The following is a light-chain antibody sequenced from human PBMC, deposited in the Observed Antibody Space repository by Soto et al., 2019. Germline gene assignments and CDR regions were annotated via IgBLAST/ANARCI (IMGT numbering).Light chain of an antibody. CDR2: SNN. J-gene: IGLJ3*02. CDR3: AAWDDSLNGWV. Sequence: VVTQPPSASGTPGQRVTLSCSGSSSNIGSNTVNWYQQLPGTAPKLLIYSNNQRPSGVPDRFSGSKSGTSASLAISGLQSEDEADYYCAAWDDSLNGWVFGGGTKLTVL. V-gene: IGLV1-44*01. CDR1: SSNIGSNT.